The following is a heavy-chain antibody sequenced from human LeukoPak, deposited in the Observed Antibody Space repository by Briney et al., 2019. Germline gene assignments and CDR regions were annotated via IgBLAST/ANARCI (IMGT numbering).Heavy chain of an antibody. CDR2: IYYSGST. Sequence: SDTLSLTCTVSGGSISSGDYYWSWIRQPPGKGLEWIGYIYYSGSTYYNPSLKSRVTISVDTSENQFSLRLSSVTAADTAVYYCARTSRTGEPEYFQHWGQGALVTVSS. V-gene: IGHV4-30-4*02. CDR1: GGSISSGDYY. CDR3: ARTSRTGEPEYFQH. J-gene: IGHJ1*01. D-gene: IGHD2-8*02.